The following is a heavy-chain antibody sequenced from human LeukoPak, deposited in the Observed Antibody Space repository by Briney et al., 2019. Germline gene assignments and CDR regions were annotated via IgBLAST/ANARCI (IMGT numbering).Heavy chain of an antibody. CDR2: IYHSGST. CDR3: ARGRAYYYDSSGYMTFDY. V-gene: IGHV4-39*07. Sequence: PSETLSLTCTVSGGSIGSSTYYWGWIRQPPGKGLEWIGSIYHSGSTYYNPSLKSRVTISVDTSKNQFSLKLSSVTAADTAVYYCARGRAYYYDSSGYMTFDYWGQGTLVTVSS. CDR1: GGSIGSSTYY. J-gene: IGHJ4*02. D-gene: IGHD3-22*01.